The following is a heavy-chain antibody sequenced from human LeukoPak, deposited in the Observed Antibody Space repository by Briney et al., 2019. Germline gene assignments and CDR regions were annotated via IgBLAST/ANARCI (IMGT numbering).Heavy chain of an antibody. CDR2: VYNTGKI. CDR3: ATKHLWSDGFDI. J-gene: IGHJ3*02. CDR1: GGSINTSY. V-gene: IGHV4-4*07. Sequence: PSETLSLTCTVSGGSINTSYWSWIRLPAGKGLEWIGRVYNTGKIDYNPSLRSRVTMSADTSERQISLRLRPVTAADTAVYYCATKHLWSDGFDIWGQGRMVTVSS. D-gene: IGHD3-10*01.